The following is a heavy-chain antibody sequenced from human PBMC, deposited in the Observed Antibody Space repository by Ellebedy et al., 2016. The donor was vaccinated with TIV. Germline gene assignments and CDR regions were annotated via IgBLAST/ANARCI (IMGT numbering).Heavy chain of an antibody. J-gene: IGHJ4*02. Sequence: SGPTLVKPTQTLTLTCTFSGFSLSTSGVGVGWIRQPPGKALEWLALIYWDDDKRYSPSLKSRLTITKDTSKNQVVLTMTNMDPVDTATYYCAHSGGCYDSSGYEGFDYWGQGTLVTVSS. CDR2: IYWDDDK. CDR3: AHSGGCYDSSGYEGFDY. V-gene: IGHV2-5*02. D-gene: IGHD3-22*01. CDR1: GFSLSTSGVG.